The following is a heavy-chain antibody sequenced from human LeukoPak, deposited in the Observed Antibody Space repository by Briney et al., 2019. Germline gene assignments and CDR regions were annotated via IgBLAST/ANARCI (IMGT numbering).Heavy chain of an antibody. CDR2: IHSRCSDT. CDR1: GYSFTAFY. CDR3: ARDGEDGTGSYWRACFDY. D-gene: IGHD3-10*01. Sequence: DSVKVSCKTSGYSFTAFYIHWVRQAPGQGLEWMGWIHSRCSDTSYAQKFHSRVTTARDTSISTVYMDLTSLGSDDTAVYYCARDGEDGTGSYWRACFDYWGQGIQVTV. J-gene: IGHJ4*02. V-gene: IGHV1-2*02.